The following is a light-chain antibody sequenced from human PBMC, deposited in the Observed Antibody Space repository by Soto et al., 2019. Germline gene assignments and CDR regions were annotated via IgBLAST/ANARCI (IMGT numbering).Light chain of an antibody. Sequence: QSVLTQPPSVSGAPGQRVTISCTGSSSNIGAGYDVRWYQQLPGTAPKLLIYGNSNRPSGVPDRFSGSKSGTSASLAITGLQAEDEADYYCQSYDSSLSGWEVFGTGTKVTVL. CDR3: QSYDSSLSGWEV. CDR2: GNS. J-gene: IGLJ1*01. V-gene: IGLV1-40*01. CDR1: SSNIGAGYD.